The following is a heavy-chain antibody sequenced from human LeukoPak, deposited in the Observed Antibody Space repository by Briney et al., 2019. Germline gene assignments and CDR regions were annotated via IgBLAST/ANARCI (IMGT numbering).Heavy chain of an antibody. CDR3: ARWGGYCSGGSCYPLYYFDY. CDR1: EYSFMSYW. J-gene: IGHJ4*02. Sequence: GEPLKISCKGSEYSFMSYWIGWVRQMPGKGLERMGIINPGESDTRYSPSFQGQVTISADKSISTAYLQWSSLKASDTAMYYCARWGGYCSGGSCYPLYYFDYWGQGTLVTVPS. CDR2: INPGESDT. V-gene: IGHV5-51*01. D-gene: IGHD2-15*01.